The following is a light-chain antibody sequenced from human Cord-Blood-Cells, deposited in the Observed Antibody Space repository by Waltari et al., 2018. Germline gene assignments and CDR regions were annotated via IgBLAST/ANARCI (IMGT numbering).Light chain of an antibody. CDR2: YAS. Sequence: EIVLTQSPDVPSGAREEKVTITCRASQSIGSSLHWYQQKPDQSPKLLIKYASQSFSGVPSRFSGSGSGTDFTLTINSLEAEDAATYYCHQSSSLPWTFGQGTKVEIK. CDR3: HQSSSLPWT. V-gene: IGKV6-21*01. J-gene: IGKJ1*01. CDR1: QSIGSS.